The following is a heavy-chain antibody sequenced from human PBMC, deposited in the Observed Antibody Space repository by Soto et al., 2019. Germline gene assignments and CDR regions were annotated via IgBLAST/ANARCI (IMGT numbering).Heavy chain of an antibody. CDR2: INQSGST. D-gene: IGHD6-13*01. Sequence: SETLSLTCAVYGGSFSGYYWSWIRQPPGKGLEWIGEINQSGSTNYNPSLNSRITISVDTSKNQLSLNPSYVTAADTAVYYCARYRREAVAGYTLDNWGEGIWVTVSS. CDR3: ARYRREAVAGYTLDN. J-gene: IGHJ4*02. V-gene: IGHV4-34*01. CDR1: GGSFSGYY.